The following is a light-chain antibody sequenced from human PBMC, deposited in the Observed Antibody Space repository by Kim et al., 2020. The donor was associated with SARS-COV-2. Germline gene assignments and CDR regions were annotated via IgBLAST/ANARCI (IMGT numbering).Light chain of an antibody. CDR3: QQSYTTPQWT. Sequence: SVGGRVTITCRASHSISTSLNWYQQKPGKAPKVLIHATSTLQSGVPSRFSGSGSATDFTLTISNVQPEDFATYYCQQSYTTPQWTFGQGTKVDIK. J-gene: IGKJ1*01. CDR2: ATS. V-gene: IGKV1-39*01. CDR1: HSISTS.